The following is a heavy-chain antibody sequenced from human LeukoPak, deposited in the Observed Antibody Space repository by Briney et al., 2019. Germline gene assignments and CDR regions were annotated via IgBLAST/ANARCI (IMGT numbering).Heavy chain of an antibody. Sequence: SETLSLTCTVSGGSISSYYWSWIRQPPGKGLEWIGYIYYSGSTNYNPSLKSRVTISVDTSKNQFSLKLSSVTAADTAVYYCARGVVVPAAISHPDDAFDIWGQGTMVTVSS. J-gene: IGHJ3*02. V-gene: IGHV4-59*08. CDR3: ARGVVVPAAISHPDDAFDI. CDR2: IYYSGST. D-gene: IGHD2-2*02. CDR1: GGSISSYY.